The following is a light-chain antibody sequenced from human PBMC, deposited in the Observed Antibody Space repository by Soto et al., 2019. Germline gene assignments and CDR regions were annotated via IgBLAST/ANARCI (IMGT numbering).Light chain of an antibody. J-gene: IGKJ1*01. CDR1: QSINSY. Sequence: DIQMTQSPSSLSASVGDGVNITCRASQSINSYLNWYQQKPGKAPRLLIYSAASLHVGVPSRFSGTGSGTDFTLSISSLQPEDFATYWCLQTYNIPWTFGQGTKVEIK. CDR3: LQTYNIPWT. V-gene: IGKV1-39*01. CDR2: SAA.